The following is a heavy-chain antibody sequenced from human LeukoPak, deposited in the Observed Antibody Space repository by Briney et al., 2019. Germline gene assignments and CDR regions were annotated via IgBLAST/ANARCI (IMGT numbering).Heavy chain of an antibody. CDR3: ASRGSYQAEYFQH. J-gene: IGHJ1*01. V-gene: IGHV3-7*01. CDR1: GFTFSSYW. CDR2: IKQDGSEK. Sequence: GGSLRLSCAASGFTFSSYWMSWVRQAPGKGLEWVANIKQDGSEKYYVDSVKGRFTISRDNAKNSLYLQMNSLRAEDTAVYYCASRGSYQAEYFQHWGQGTLVTVSS. D-gene: IGHD1-26*01.